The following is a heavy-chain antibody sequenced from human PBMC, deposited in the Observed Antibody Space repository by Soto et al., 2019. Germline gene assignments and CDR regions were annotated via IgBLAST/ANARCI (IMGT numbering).Heavy chain of an antibody. CDR2: ISYDGSNK. Sequence: GGSLRLSCAASGFTFSSYGMHWVRQAPGKGLEWVAVISYDGSNKYYADSVKGRFTISRDNSKNTLYLQMNSLRAEDTAVYYCAKSPRRYSSSPGGYFDYWGQGTLVTVSS. CDR3: AKSPRRYSSSPGGYFDY. D-gene: IGHD6-6*01. V-gene: IGHV3-30*18. CDR1: GFTFSSYG. J-gene: IGHJ4*02.